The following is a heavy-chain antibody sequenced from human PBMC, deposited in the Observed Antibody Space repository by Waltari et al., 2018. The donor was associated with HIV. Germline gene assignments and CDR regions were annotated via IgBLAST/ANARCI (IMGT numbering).Heavy chain of an antibody. CDR1: GFTFSSYA. CDR3: AKGSIVVVVAATPGAFDI. J-gene: IGHJ3*02. Sequence: EVQLLESGGGLVQPGGSLRLSCAASGFTFSSYAMSWVRQAPGKGLEWVSAISGSGGSTYYADSVKGRFTISRDNSKNTLYLQMNSLRAEDTAVYYCAKGSIVVVVAATPGAFDIWGQGTMVTVSS. V-gene: IGHV3-23*01. D-gene: IGHD2-15*01. CDR2: ISGSGGST.